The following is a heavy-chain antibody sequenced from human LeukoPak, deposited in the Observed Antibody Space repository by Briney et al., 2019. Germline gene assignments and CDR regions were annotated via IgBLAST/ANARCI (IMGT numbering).Heavy chain of an antibody. J-gene: IGHJ4*02. Sequence: SETLSLTCAVSGGSISSGGYSWSWIRQPPGKGLEWIGEINHSGSTNYNPSLKSRVTISVDTSKNQFSLKLSSVTAADTAVYYCARGSRSVLYFDYWGQGTLVTVSS. CDR1: GGSISSGGYS. CDR2: INHSGST. CDR3: ARGSRSVLYFDY. D-gene: IGHD4/OR15-4a*01. V-gene: IGHV4-30-2*01.